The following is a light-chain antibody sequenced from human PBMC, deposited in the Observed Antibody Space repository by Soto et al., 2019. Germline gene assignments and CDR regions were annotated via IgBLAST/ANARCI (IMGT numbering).Light chain of an antibody. J-gene: IGKJ1*01. CDR3: QHYNSYSEA. CDR1: QTISSW. V-gene: IGKV1-5*03. Sequence: DIHITHSPSTLSGSVVDRVAITCRASQTISSWLAWYQQKPGKAPKLLIYKAPTLKSGVPSRFSGSGSGTEFTLTISSLQPDDFATYYCQHYNSYSEAFGQGTKVDI. CDR2: KAP.